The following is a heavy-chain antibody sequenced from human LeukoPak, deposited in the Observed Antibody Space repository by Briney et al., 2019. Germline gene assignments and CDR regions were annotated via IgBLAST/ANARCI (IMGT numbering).Heavy chain of an antibody. J-gene: IGHJ4*02. CDR3: ARGSYDFWSGYYPNDY. Sequence: PGGSLRLSCAASGFTFSDYYMSWIRQAPGKGLEWVSYISNSGSTIYYADSVKGRFTISRDNAKNSLYLQMNSLRAEDTAVYYCARGSYDFWSGYYPNDYWGQGTLVTVSS. CDR2: ISNSGSTI. CDR1: GFTFSDYY. V-gene: IGHV3-11*01. D-gene: IGHD3-3*01.